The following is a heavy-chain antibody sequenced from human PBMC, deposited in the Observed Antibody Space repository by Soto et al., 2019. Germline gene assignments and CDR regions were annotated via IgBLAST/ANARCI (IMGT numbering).Heavy chain of an antibody. CDR3: ARDPYGDYFAFDI. J-gene: IGHJ3*02. V-gene: IGHV3-66*01. CDR1: GFTVSSNY. Sequence: EVQLVESGGGLVQPGGSLRLSCAASGFTVSSNYMSWVRQAPGKGLEWVSVIYSGGSTYYADSVKGRFTISRDNSKNTLYLQMNSLRAEDTAVYYCARDPYGDYFAFDIWGQGTMVTVSS. D-gene: IGHD4-17*01. CDR2: IYSGGST.